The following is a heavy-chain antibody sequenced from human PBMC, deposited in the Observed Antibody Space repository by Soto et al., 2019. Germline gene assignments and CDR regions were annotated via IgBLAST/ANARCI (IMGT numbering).Heavy chain of an antibody. CDR3: AREGGSPQDLYYYGMDV. D-gene: IGHD5-12*01. CDR2: ISYDGKKR. CDR1: GLVFSSYG. Sequence: QVHLVESGGGVVQPGASLRLSCEASGLVFSSYGMHWVRQGPGKGLELVATISYDGKKRFYTQSVQGRVTIYRDNSKNTVNLQMNSLIDEDTALYYCAREGGSPQDLYYYGMDVWGQGTTVTVSS. V-gene: IGHV3-30*04. J-gene: IGHJ6*02.